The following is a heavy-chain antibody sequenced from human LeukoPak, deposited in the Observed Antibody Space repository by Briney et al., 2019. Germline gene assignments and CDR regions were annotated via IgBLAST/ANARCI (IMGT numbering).Heavy chain of an antibody. CDR3: ARVPARGQWDFQH. J-gene: IGHJ1*01. D-gene: IGHD3-10*01. CDR1: GYTFTSYD. Sequence: AASVKVSCKASGYTFTSYDINWVRQATGQGLEWMGWMNPNSGNTGYAQKFQGRVTMTRNTSISTAYMELSSLRSDDTAVYYCARVPARGQWDFQHWGQGTLVTVSS. V-gene: IGHV1-8*01. CDR2: MNPNSGNT.